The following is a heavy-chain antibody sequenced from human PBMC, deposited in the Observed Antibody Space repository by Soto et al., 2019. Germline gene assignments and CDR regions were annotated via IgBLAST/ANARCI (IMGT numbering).Heavy chain of an antibody. CDR2: IYYSGST. Sequence: SETLSLTCTVSGGSISSYYWSWIRQPPGKGLEWIGYIYYSGSTNYNPSLKSRVTISVDTSKNQFSLKLSSVTAADTAVYYCGREAWANAFDIWGQGTMVTVSS. CDR1: GGSISSYY. J-gene: IGHJ3*02. CDR3: GREAWANAFDI. V-gene: IGHV4-59*01.